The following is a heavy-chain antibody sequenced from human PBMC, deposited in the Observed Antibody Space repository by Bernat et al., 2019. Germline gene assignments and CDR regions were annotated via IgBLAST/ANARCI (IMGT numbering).Heavy chain of an antibody. D-gene: IGHD6-13*01. J-gene: IGHJ4*02. V-gene: IGHV3-23*02. CDR3: AKQRGSTYGEFHFDS. CDR2: CGPGHEK. Sequence: DVHLLESGGGLIQPGGSLRLSCAASGFNFADFAMSWVRQAPGKGLEWVSVCGPGHEKYYVDSVKGRLTILRDSSKNTLSLKMDNMRVEDTAVYYCAKQRGSTYGEFHFDSWGQGTLVTVSA. CDR1: GFNFADFA.